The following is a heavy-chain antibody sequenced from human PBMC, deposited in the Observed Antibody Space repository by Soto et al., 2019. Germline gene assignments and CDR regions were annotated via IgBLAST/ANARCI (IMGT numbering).Heavy chain of an antibody. CDR2: IYHSGST. V-gene: IGHV4-30-2*01. CDR1: GASIRIGSYS. J-gene: IGHJ5*01. Sequence: SDTLSLTCAVPGASIRIGSYSRSWIRQPPGKGLECIGYIYHSGSTYYNPSLKSRGTISVESSNHQFSLKLSSVITADTAVYYWVRYIVTTISFESGGQGTLVTVS. D-gene: IGHD5-12*01. CDR3: VRYIVTTISFES.